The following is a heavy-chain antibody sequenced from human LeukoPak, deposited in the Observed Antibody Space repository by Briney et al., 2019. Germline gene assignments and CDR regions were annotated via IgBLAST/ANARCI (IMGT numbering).Heavy chain of an antibody. J-gene: IGHJ4*02. CDR2: IIPIFGTT. CDR1: GYTFTSYA. V-gene: IGHV1-69*13. D-gene: IGHD5-24*01. Sequence: SVKVSCKASGYTFTSYAMNWVRQAPGQGLEWMGGIIPIFGTTNYAQKFQGRVTITADESTSTAYMELSSLRSEDTAVYYCARESGDGYVDYWGQGTLVTVSS. CDR3: ARESGDGYVDY.